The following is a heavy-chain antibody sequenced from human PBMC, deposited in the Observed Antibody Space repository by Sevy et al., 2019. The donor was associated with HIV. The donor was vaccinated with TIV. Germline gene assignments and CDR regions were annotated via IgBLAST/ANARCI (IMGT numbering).Heavy chain of an antibody. CDR1: GGSISSDY. V-gene: IGHV4-59*13. CDR3: ARDRGGGYCSGASCYSHDACDI. J-gene: IGHJ3*02. Sequence: SETLSLTCTVSGGSISSDYWSWIQQPPGKGLEWIGYIHYSGSTNYNPSLKSRVTISVDTSKNQFSLKLSSVTAADTAVDYFARDRGGGYCSGASCYSHDACDIWGQGTMVTVSS. CDR2: IHYSGST. D-gene: IGHD2-15*01.